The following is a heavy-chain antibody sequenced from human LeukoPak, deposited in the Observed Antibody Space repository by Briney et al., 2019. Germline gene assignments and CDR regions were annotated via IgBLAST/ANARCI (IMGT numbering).Heavy chain of an antibody. D-gene: IGHD6-13*01. J-gene: IGHJ4*02. CDR3: GGELGAGGTYPHY. Sequence: GGSLRLSCAPSAFTLTTNYMSWVRPAPGKGPEWVSFIYTDGSTYYADSVKGRFTIARDTSKNTRYLQMNSLRTEDTAGDYCGGELGAGGTYPHYWGQGTLVSVSS. CDR1: AFTLTTNY. CDR2: IYTDGST. V-gene: IGHV3-53*01.